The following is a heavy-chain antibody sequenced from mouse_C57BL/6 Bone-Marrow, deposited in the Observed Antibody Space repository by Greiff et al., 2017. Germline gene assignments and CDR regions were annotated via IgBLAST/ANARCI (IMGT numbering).Heavy chain of an antibody. J-gene: IGHJ2*01. CDR2: INPSTGGT. V-gene: IGHV1-42*01. Sequence: EVQLVESGPELVKPGASVKISCKASGYSFTGYYMHWVKQSPEKSLEWIGEINPSTGGTTYNQKFKAKATLTVDKSSSTAYMQLKSLTSEDSAVYYCARREEYDYDGGTLDYWGQGTTLTVSS. D-gene: IGHD2-4*01. CDR3: ARREEYDYDGGTLDY. CDR1: GYSFTGYY.